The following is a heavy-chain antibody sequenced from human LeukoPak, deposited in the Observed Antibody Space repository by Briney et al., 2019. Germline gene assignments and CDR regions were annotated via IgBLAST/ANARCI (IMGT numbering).Heavy chain of an antibody. CDR3: ARGFRGYYDSSGYQDY. D-gene: IGHD3-22*01. Sequence: SETLSLTCAVSGGSITSSNWWSWVRQPPGKGLEWIGEIYHSGSTNYNPSLKGRVTISVDKSKNQFSLKLSSVTAADTAVYYCARGFRGYYDSSGYQDYWGQGTLVTVSS. J-gene: IGHJ4*02. V-gene: IGHV4-4*02. CDR2: IYHSGST. CDR1: GGSITSSNW.